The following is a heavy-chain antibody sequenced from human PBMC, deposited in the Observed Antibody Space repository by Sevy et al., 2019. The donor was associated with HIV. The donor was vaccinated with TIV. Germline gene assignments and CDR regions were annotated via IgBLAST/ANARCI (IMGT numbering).Heavy chain of an antibody. Sequence: SETLSLTCAVSGGSISSGGYSWSWIRQPPGKGLEWIGYIYHSGSTYYNPSLKSRVTISVDRSKNQFSLKLRSVTAADTAVYYCARDSSGYFDYWGQGTLVTVSS. CDR2: IYHSGST. D-gene: IGHD3-22*01. CDR3: ARDSSGYFDY. J-gene: IGHJ4*02. CDR1: GGSISSGGYS. V-gene: IGHV4-30-2*01.